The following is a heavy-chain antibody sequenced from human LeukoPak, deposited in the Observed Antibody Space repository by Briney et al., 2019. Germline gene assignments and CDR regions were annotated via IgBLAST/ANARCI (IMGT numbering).Heavy chain of an antibody. D-gene: IGHD1-26*01. J-gene: IGHJ3*02. CDR2: IYYSGST. CDR3: ASGWELRRGDAFDI. CDR1: GGSISSSSYY. V-gene: IGHV4-39*01. Sequence: SETLSLTCTVSGGSISSSSYYSGWIRQPPGKGLEWIGSIYYSGSTYYNPSLKSRVPISVDTSKNQFSLKLSSMTAADTAVYYCASGWELRRGDAFDIWGQGTMVTVSS.